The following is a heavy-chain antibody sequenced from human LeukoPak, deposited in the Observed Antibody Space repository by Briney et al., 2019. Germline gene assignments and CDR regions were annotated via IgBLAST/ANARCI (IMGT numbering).Heavy chain of an antibody. CDR3: AKDLSMVRGVPAPGDY. J-gene: IGHJ4*02. V-gene: IGHV3-30*18. CDR1: GFTFSSYG. D-gene: IGHD3-10*01. CDR2: ISYDGSNK. Sequence: GGSLRLSCAASGFTFSSYGMHWVRQAPGKGLEWVAVISYDGSNKYYADSVKGRFTISRDNSKNTLYLLMNSLRAEDTAVYYCAKDLSMVRGVPAPGDYWGQGTLVTVSS.